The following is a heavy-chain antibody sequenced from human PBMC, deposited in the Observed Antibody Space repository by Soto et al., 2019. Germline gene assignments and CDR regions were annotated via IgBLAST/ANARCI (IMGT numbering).Heavy chain of an antibody. V-gene: IGHV1-3*01. CDR3: ARGVGDALDYYFDY. CDR1: GYTFIYYA. Sequence: ASVKVSWKASGYTFIYYAIHWVRQAPGQRLEWMGWINAGNGNTKYSQKFQGRVTITRDTSATTAYMELSSLRSEDTAVYYCARGVGDALDYYFDYWGQGTLVTVSS. CDR2: INAGNGNT. D-gene: IGHD1-26*01. J-gene: IGHJ4*02.